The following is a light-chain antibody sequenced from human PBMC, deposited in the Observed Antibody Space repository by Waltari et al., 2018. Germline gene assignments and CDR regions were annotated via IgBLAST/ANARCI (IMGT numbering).Light chain of an antibody. Sequence: QSALTQPASVSGSPGQSITIPCTGTATDIGGYNYVSWYQQHPVKAPKLVIFDVSSRPSGISYRFSASKFGNTASLTISGLQPDDEADYYCCSFTSSSTWVFGGGTKLTVL. CDR1: ATDIGGYNY. V-gene: IGLV2-14*03. CDR3: CSFTSSSTWV. J-gene: IGLJ3*02. CDR2: DVS.